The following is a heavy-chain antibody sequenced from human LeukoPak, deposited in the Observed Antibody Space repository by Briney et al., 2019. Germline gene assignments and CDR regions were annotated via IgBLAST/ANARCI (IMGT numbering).Heavy chain of an antibody. D-gene: IGHD3-22*01. Sequence: PGGSLRLSCAASGFTFSSYAMNWVRQAPVKGLAWVSAISGSGRDTYYTDSLKGRFTISGDNSKNTLFLQMNSLRAEDSAIYYCATNYYDSSGYYPDFDYWGQGVLVSVSS. CDR1: GFTFSSYA. J-gene: IGHJ4*02. CDR3: ATNYYDSSGYYPDFDY. V-gene: IGHV3-23*01. CDR2: ISGSGRDT.